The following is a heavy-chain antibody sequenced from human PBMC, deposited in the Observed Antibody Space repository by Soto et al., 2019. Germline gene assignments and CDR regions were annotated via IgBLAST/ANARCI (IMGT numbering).Heavy chain of an antibody. V-gene: IGHV3-23*01. Sequence: PGGSLSLSCAASGFPFSSYAMSWVRQAPGKGLEWVSAISGSGGSTYYADSVKGRFTISRDNSKNTLYLQMNSLRAEDTAVYYCAKDARGAAYYYYYYMDVWGKGTTVTVSS. CDR2: ISGSGGST. CDR3: AKDARGAAYYYYYYMDV. D-gene: IGHD2-15*01. J-gene: IGHJ6*03. CDR1: GFPFSSYA.